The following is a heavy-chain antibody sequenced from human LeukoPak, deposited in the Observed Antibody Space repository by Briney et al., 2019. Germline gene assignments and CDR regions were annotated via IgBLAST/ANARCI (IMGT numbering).Heavy chain of an antibody. CDR1: GGSFSGYY. CDR2: INHSGST. D-gene: IGHD3-16*02. V-gene: IGHV4-34*01. CDR3: ARGRRLITFGGVIAHPYFDY. J-gene: IGHJ4*02. Sequence: SETLSLTCAVYGGSFSGYYWSWIRQPPGKGLEWIGEINHSGSTNYNPSLKSRVTISVDTAKNQFSLKLSYVTAADTAVYYCARGRRLITFGGVIAHPYFDYWGQGTLVTVSS.